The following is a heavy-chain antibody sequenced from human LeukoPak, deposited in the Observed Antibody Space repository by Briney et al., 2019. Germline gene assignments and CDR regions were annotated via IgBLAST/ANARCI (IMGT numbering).Heavy chain of an antibody. J-gene: IGHJ5*02. Sequence: GGSLRLSCAASGFTFSSYAMNWVRQAPGKGLEWVSIISGSGSSIYYADSVKGRFTISRDNSKNTLYLQMNSLRAEDTAVYYCARDNSDTVKGECSGACYWWFDPWGQGTLVTVSS. CDR3: ARDNSDTVKGECSGACYWWFDP. CDR1: GFTFSSYA. V-gene: IGHV3-23*01. D-gene: IGHD6-19*01. CDR2: ISGSGSSI.